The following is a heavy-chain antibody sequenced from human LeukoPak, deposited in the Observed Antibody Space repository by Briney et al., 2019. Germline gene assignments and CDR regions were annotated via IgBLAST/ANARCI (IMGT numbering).Heavy chain of an antibody. CDR1: GGSISSYY. V-gene: IGHV4-59*01. J-gene: IGHJ4*02. D-gene: IGHD3-22*01. Sequence: PSETLSLTCTVSGGSISSYYWSWIRQPPGKGLEWIGYIYYSGSTNYNPSLKSRVTISVDTSKNQFSLKLSSVTAADTAVYYCARYLVSSGYQPIEYYFDNWGQGTLVTVSS. CDR2: IYYSGST. CDR3: ARYLVSSGYQPIEYYFDN.